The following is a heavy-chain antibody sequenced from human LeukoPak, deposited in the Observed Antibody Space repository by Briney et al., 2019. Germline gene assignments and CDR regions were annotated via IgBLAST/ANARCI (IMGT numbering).Heavy chain of an antibody. V-gene: IGHV3-21*01. D-gene: IGHD3-10*01. J-gene: IGHJ4*02. CDR3: ARDRTGDFDY. Sequence: GGSLRLSCAASGFTFSSYSMNWVRQAPWQGLEWVSSISSSSSYIYYADSVKGRFTISRDNAKNSLYLQMNSLRAQDTAVYYCARDRTGDFDYWGQGTLVTVSS. CDR1: GFTFSSYS. CDR2: ISSSSSYI.